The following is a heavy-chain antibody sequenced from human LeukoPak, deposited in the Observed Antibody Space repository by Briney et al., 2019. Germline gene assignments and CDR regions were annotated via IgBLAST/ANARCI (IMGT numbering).Heavy chain of an antibody. CDR3: ARVAYYYDSSGFHYYYYYMDV. CDR1: GDSITNPKW. Sequence: SETLSLTCAVSGDSITNPKWWSWVRQPPGKGLEWLGEIYYSGTANYNPSLGSRVTISVDKSKNQLSLRLSSVTAADTAVYYCARVAYYYDSSGFHYYYYYMDVWGKGTTVTVSS. D-gene: IGHD3-22*01. CDR2: IYYSGTA. J-gene: IGHJ6*03. V-gene: IGHV4-4*02.